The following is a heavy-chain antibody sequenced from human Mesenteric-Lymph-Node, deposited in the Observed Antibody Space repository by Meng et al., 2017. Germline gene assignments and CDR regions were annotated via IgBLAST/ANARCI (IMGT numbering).Heavy chain of an antibody. CDR3: ARSNIAAAGFFDY. D-gene: IGHD6-13*01. CDR2: ISSSSSYI. V-gene: IGHV3-21*01. CDR1: GFTFSSYS. J-gene: IGHJ4*02. Sequence: GESLKISCAASGFTFSSYSMNWVRQAPGKGLEWVSSISSSSSYIYYADSVKGQFTISRDNAKNSLYLQMNSLRAEDKAVYYCARSNIAAAGFFDYWGQGTMVTVAS.